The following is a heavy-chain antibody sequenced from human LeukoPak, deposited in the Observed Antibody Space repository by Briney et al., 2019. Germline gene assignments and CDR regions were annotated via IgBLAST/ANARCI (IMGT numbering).Heavy chain of an antibody. CDR3: AKDNYARLDY. V-gene: IGHV3-30*02. J-gene: IGHJ4*02. CDR1: GFTFSSYG. D-gene: IGHD1-7*01. CDR2: IRYDGRNK. Sequence: GGSLRLSCAASGFTFSSYGMHWVRQAPGKGLEWVAFIRYDGRNKYYADSVKGRFTISRDNSKNTLYLQMNSLRAEDTAVYYCAKDNYARLDYWGQGTLVTVSS.